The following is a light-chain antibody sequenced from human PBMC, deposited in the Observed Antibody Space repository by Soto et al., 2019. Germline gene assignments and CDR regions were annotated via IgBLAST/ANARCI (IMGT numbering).Light chain of an antibody. CDR2: GAS. Sequence: DIQMTQSPSSLSASVGDRVTITCRASQNIVKYLNWYQQTPGQAPKLLIYGASRLESGVPSRFSGLGSGTFFTLTISSLQPEDFAIYYCRQSYSNLYTFGQGTRLEI. V-gene: IGKV1-39*01. CDR3: RQSYSNLYT. CDR1: QNIVKY. J-gene: IGKJ2*01.